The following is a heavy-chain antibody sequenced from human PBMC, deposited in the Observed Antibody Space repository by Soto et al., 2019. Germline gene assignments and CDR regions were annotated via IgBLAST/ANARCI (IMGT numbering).Heavy chain of an antibody. J-gene: IGHJ4*02. Sequence: QVQLVQSGAKVRKPGASVKVSCKASGYSFTSSGISWVRQAPGQGPEWMGWISTYNGNTNYAQKFQGRVTMTTDTSTSTAYMDLRSLRSDDRAVYYCARTVAGYFDSWGQGTLVTVSS. V-gene: IGHV1-18*01. CDR3: ARTVAGYFDS. D-gene: IGHD6-19*01. CDR2: ISTYNGNT. CDR1: GYSFTSSG.